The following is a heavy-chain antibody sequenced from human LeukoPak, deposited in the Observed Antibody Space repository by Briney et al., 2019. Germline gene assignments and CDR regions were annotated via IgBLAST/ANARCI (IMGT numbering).Heavy chain of an antibody. D-gene: IGHD6-13*01. J-gene: IGHJ4*02. Sequence: ASVKVSCKASGYTFTSYDINWVRQATGQGLEWMGWMNPNSGNTGYAQKFQGRVTMTRNTSISTAYMELSSLRSEDTAVYYCAIRYSSSWQFDYWGQGTLVTVSS. CDR3: AIRYSSSWQFDY. CDR2: MNPNSGNT. V-gene: IGHV1-8*01. CDR1: GYTFTSYD.